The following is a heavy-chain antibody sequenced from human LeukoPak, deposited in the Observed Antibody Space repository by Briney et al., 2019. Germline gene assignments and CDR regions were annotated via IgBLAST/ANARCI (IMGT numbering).Heavy chain of an antibody. J-gene: IGHJ3*02. CDR2: IYYSGST. CDR3: ARSIWATMVRDDAFDI. Sequence: SETLSLTCTVSGGSISSYYWGWIRQPPGKGLEWIGYIYYSGSTNYNPSLKSRVTISVDTSKNQFSLKLSSVAAADTAVYYCARSIWATMVRDDAFDIWGQGTMVTVSS. V-gene: IGHV4-59*01. D-gene: IGHD3-10*01. CDR1: GGSISSYY.